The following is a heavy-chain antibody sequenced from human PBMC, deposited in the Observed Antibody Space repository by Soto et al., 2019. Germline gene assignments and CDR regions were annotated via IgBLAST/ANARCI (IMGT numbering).Heavy chain of an antibody. CDR3: AREGNLGRWLQPLDF. CDR2: IHYNGNT. Sequence: SETLCLTCTVAGGSISSYYWSWIRKTTGKGLEWIGNIHYNGNTKYNPSLKSRVSMSVDTSKNQFSLRLISVTAADTAKYFCAREGNLGRWLQPLDFWGQGTLVTVSS. V-gene: IGHV4-59*01. CDR1: GGSISSYY. D-gene: IGHD5-12*01. J-gene: IGHJ4*02.